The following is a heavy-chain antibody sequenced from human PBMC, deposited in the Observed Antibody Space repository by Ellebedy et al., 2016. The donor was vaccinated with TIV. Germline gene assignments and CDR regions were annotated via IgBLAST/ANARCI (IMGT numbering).Heavy chain of an antibody. D-gene: IGHD4-17*01. J-gene: IGHJ5*02. V-gene: IGHV3-7*01. CDR3: ARRASYGDYAVQVNPWFDP. CDR1: GFSFRSYW. CDR2: IRQEGAEI. Sequence: PGGSLRLSCEAFGFSFRSYWMTWFRQAPGKGLECVPKIRQEGAEIYYVESVKGRFTISRDNAKNSLFLQMNSRRVEDTAVYYCARRASYGDYAVQVNPWFDPWGQGTLVTVSS.